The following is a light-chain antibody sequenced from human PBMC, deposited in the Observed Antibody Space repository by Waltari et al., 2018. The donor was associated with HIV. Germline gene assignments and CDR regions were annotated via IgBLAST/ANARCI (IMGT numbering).Light chain of an antibody. CDR1: SARIAGSF. V-gene: IGLV6-57*01. CDR2: EDN. Sequence: NFILTQPPSHLESQGEPVTIPCTRTSARIAGSFATSDQQRPGSSPTTVIYEDNQRPSGVPDRFSGSIDSSSNSASLTISGLKTEDEADYYCQSYDSSNHVVFGGGSKLTVL. CDR3: QSYDSSNHVV. J-gene: IGLJ2*01.